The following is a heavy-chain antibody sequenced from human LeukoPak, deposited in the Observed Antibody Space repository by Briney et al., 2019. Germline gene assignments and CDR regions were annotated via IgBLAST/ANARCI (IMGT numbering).Heavy chain of an antibody. V-gene: IGHV3-48*04. CDR1: GFTFSSYS. D-gene: IGHD3-22*01. CDR2: ISSSSSTI. Sequence: PGGSLRLSCAASGFTFSSYSMNWVRQAPGKGLEWVSYISSSSSTIYYADSVKVRFTISRDNSKNSLYLQMNSPRPEDTALYYCAKDWGDSSGYYLYYYYYYYMDVWGKGTTVTVSS. J-gene: IGHJ6*03. CDR3: AKDWGDSSGYYLYYYYYYYMDV.